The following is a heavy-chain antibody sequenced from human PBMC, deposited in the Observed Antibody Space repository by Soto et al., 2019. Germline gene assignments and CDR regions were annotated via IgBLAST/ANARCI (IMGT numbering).Heavy chain of an antibody. D-gene: IGHD3-3*01. Sequence: QVQLVESGGGVVQPGRSLRLSCAASGFTFSSYGIQWVRQAPGKGLEWVAVIWYDGSNKYYADSVKGRFSISRDKSKNTVYLQMGSLRAEDTAVYYCGRGIMAFGVVLDYWGQGTLVTVSS. CDR3: GRGIMAFGVVLDY. CDR1: GFTFSSYG. J-gene: IGHJ4*02. V-gene: IGHV3-33*01. CDR2: IWYDGSNK.